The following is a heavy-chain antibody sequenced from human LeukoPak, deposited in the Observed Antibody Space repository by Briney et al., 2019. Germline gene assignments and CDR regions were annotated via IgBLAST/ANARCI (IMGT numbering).Heavy chain of an antibody. Sequence: SETLSLTCAVYGGSFSGYYWSWIRQPPGKGLEWIGEINHSGSTNYNPSLKSRVTISVDTSKNQFSLKLSSVTAADTAVYYCAGGGGYSGYAKPTLYYYYYGMDVWGQGTTVTVSS. J-gene: IGHJ6*02. D-gene: IGHD5-12*01. CDR3: AGGGGYSGYAKPTLYYYYYGMDV. CDR1: GGSFSGYY. V-gene: IGHV4-34*01. CDR2: INHSGST.